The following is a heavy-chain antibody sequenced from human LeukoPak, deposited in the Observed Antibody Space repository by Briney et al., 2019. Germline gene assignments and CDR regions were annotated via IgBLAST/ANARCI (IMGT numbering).Heavy chain of an antibody. CDR1: GFTFSSYG. D-gene: IGHD2-21*02. CDR3: AKDHRAYCGGDCVDFDY. Sequence: PGGSLRLSCAASGFTFSSYGMHWVRQAPGKGLEWVAFIRYDGSNKHYADSVKGRFTISRDNSKNTLYLQMNSLRAEDTAVYYCAKDHRAYCGGDCVDFDYWGQGTLVTVSS. V-gene: IGHV3-30*02. J-gene: IGHJ4*02. CDR2: IRYDGSNK.